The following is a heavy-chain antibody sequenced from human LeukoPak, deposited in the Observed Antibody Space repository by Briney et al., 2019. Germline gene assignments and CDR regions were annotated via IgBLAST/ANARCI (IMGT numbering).Heavy chain of an antibody. CDR2: IIPILGIA. J-gene: IGHJ4*02. D-gene: IGHD2-21*02. V-gene: IGHV1-69*04. CDR3: ILAYCGGDCYSYYLDY. CDR1: GGTFSSYA. Sequence: SVKVSRKASGGTFSSYAISWVRQAPGQGLEWMGRIIPILGIANYAQKFQGRVTITADKSTSTAYMELSSLRSEDTAVYYCILAYCGGDCYSYYLDYWGQGTLVTVSS.